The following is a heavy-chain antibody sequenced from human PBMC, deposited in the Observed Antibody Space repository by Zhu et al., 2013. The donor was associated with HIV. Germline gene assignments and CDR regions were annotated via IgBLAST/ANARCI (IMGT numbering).Heavy chain of an antibody. CDR1: GGTFSSYT. J-gene: IGHJ5*02. Sequence: QVQLVQSGAEVKKPGSSVKVSCKASGGTFSSYTISWVRQAPGQGLEWMGRIIPILGIANYAQKFQGRVTITADKSTSTAYMELSSLRSEDTAVYYCARDLRARGRGSGYDRGVNYDVPWGQGTLVTVSS. V-gene: IGHV1-69*08. CDR3: ARDLRARGRGSGYDRGVNYDVP. CDR2: IIPILGIA. D-gene: IGHD5-12*01.